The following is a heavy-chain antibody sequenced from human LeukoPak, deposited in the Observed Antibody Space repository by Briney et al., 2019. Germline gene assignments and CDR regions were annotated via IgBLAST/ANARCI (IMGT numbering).Heavy chain of an antibody. CDR3: ARENRCCRVDN. J-gene: IGHJ4*02. CDR1: GYSFTSYW. D-gene: IGHD1-14*01. CDR2: IDPSDSYT. V-gene: IGHV5-10-1*01. Sequence: GESLRISCQGSGYSFTSYWISWERQMPGKGREWMGRIDPSDSYTNYRPSLQGHLTISTDKNISSAYQQWRSPKASDTAMYYCARENRCCRVDNWGQGALVTLSS.